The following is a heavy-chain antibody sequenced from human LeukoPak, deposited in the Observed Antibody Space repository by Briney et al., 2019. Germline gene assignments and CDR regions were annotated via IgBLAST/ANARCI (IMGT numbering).Heavy chain of an antibody. CDR3: AKDTYGSGSYLSY. CDR1: GFTFDDYA. Sequence: PGRSLRLSCAASGFTFDDYAMHWVRQAPGKGLEWVSGISWNSGSIGYADSVKGRFTISRDNAKNSMYLLMNSLRAEDTALYYCAKDTYGSGSYLSYWGQGTLVTVSS. V-gene: IGHV3-9*01. D-gene: IGHD3-10*01. CDR2: ISWNSGSI. J-gene: IGHJ4*02.